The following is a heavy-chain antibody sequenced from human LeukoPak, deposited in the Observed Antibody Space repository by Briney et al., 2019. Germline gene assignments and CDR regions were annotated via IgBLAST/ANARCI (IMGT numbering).Heavy chain of an antibody. CDR1: GFTLSIYG. D-gene: IGHD4-17*01. J-gene: IGHJ5*02. CDR3: ARGKLHQTGTTQMSWFDR. V-gene: IGHV3-33*08. Sequence: GGSLRLSCAASGFTLSIYGMRWVRHARGEGLEWVAVIWYDGSNKYCADSVEGRFTISRENSKNTLYLQMNSLRAEDTAVYYCARGKLHQTGTTQMSWFDRWGQGTLVTVSS. CDR2: IWYDGSNK.